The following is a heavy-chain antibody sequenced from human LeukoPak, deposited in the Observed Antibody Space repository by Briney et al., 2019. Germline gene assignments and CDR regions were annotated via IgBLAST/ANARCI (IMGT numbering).Heavy chain of an antibody. CDR3: ARDLELGYGSGREGDY. V-gene: IGHV7-4-1*02. CDR1: GYTFTSYA. D-gene: IGHD3-10*01. CDR2: INTNTGNP. Sequence: ASVKVSCKASGYTFTSYAMNWVRQAPGQGLEWMGWINTNTGNPTYAQGFTGRFVFSLDTSVSTAYLQISSLKAEDTAVYYCARDLELGYGSGREGDYWGQGTLVTVSS. J-gene: IGHJ4*02.